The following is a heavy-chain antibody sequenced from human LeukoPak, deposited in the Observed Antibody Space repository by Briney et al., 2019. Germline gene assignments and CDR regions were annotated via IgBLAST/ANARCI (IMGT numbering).Heavy chain of an antibody. Sequence: PSETLSLTCTVSGGSISSYYWSWIRQPPGKGLEWIGYIYYSGSTNYNPSLKSRVTISVDTSKNQFSLKLSSVTAADTAVYYCARLLMYPNWFDPWGQGTLVTVSS. D-gene: IGHD2-8*01. CDR3: ARLLMYPNWFDP. CDR2: IYYSGST. J-gene: IGHJ5*02. V-gene: IGHV4-59*01. CDR1: GGSISSYY.